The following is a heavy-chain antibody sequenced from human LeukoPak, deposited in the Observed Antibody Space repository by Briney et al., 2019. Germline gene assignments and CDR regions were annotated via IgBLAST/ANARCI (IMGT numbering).Heavy chain of an antibody. D-gene: IGHD3-16*01. CDR3: ARGGAGPLRD. CDR1: GGSLSGYY. Sequence: PSETLSLTCAVYGGSLSGYYWSWIRQPPGKGLEWIGYISNSGSPSYNPSFKSRVTFSADTSKNHLSLKLNSVTPADTAVYFCARGGAGPLRDWGQGTLVTVSS. J-gene: IGHJ4*02. CDR2: ISNSGSP. V-gene: IGHV4-34*11.